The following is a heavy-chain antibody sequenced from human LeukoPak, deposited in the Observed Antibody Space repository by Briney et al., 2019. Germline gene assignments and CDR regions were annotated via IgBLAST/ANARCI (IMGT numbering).Heavy chain of an antibody. J-gene: IGHJ4*02. D-gene: IGHD4-17*01. CDR1: GDSISTYY. CDR3: ARDATTVTTIIDY. V-gene: IGHV4-4*07. Sequence: SETLSLTCTVSGDSISTYYWSWIRQPAGKGLEWIGRISNSGSASYNPSLKSRVTMSLDTSKNQFSLKLSSVTAADTAVYYCARDATTVTTIIDYWGQGTLVTVFS. CDR2: ISNSGSA.